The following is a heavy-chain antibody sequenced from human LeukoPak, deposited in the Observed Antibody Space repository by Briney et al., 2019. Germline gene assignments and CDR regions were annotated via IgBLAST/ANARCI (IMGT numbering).Heavy chain of an antibody. CDR1: GFTFDDYA. CDR3: ASGGSTMVRGVLSYYFDY. D-gene: IGHD3-10*01. CDR2: ISWNSGSI. J-gene: IGHJ4*02. Sequence: GGSLRLSCAASGFTFDDYAMHWVRQAPGKGLEWVSGISWNSGSIGYADSVKGRFTISRDNAKNSLYLQMNSLRAEDTAVYYCASGGSTMVRGVLSYYFDYWGQGTLVTVSS. V-gene: IGHV3-9*01.